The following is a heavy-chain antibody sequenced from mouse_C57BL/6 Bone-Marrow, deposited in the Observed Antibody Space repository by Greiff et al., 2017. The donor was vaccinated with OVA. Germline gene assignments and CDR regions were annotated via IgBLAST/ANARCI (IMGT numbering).Heavy chain of an antibody. CDR2: IFPGSGST. CDR3: ARGYYGSSYNFDY. J-gene: IGHJ2*01. D-gene: IGHD1-1*01. CDR1: GYTFTDYY. Sequence: VQLVESGPELVKPGASVKISCKASGYTFTDYYINWVKQRPGQGLEWIGWIFPGSGSTYYNEKFKGKATLTVDKSSSTAYMLLSSLTSEDSAVYFCARGYYGSSYNFDYWGQGTTLTVSS. V-gene: IGHV1-75*01.